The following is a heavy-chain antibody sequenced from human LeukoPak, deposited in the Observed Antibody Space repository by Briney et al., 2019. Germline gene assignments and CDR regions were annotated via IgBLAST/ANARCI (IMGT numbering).Heavy chain of an antibody. CDR1: GYTLTELS. CDR2: FDPEDGET. Sequence: ASVKVSCKVSGYTLTELSMHWVGQAPGKGMEWMGGFDPEDGETIYAQKFQGRVTMTEDTSTDTAYIELSSLRSEDTAVYYCATGGPHYYDSSGYYYEDWGQGTLVTVSS. J-gene: IGHJ4*02. D-gene: IGHD3-22*01. V-gene: IGHV1-24*01. CDR3: ATGGPHYYDSSGYYYED.